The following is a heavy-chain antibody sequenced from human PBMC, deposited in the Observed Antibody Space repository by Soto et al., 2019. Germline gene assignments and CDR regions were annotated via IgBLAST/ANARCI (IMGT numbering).Heavy chain of an antibody. CDR2: ISYDGSNK. D-gene: IGHD3-16*01. V-gene: IGHV3-30*03. CDR3: AGGHDAFDI. CDR1: VFTFSSYG. Sequence: PWWSLRLSCAASVFTFSSYGMHWVRQAPGKGLEWVAVISYDGSNKYYADSVKGRFTISRDNSKNTLYLQMNSLRAEDTAVYYCAGGHDAFDIWGQGTMVTV. J-gene: IGHJ3*02.